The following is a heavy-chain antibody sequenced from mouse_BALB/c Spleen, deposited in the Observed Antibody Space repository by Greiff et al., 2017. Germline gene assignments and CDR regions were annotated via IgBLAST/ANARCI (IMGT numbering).Heavy chain of an antibody. CDR3: ASYDNYAMDY. CDR1: GFSLTSYG. Sequence: VKLVESGPGLVQPSQSLSITCTVSGFSLTSYGVHWVRQSPGKGLEWLGVIWSGGSTDYNAAFISRLSISKDNSKSQVFFKMNSLQTDDTAMYYCASYDNYAMDYWGQGTSVTVPS. CDR2: IWSGGST. D-gene: IGHD2-3*01. J-gene: IGHJ4*01. V-gene: IGHV2-2*01.